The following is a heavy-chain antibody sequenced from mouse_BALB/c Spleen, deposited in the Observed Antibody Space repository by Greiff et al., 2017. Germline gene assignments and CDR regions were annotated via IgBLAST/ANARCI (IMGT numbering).Heavy chain of an antibody. CDR1: GYTFTSYT. V-gene: IGHV1-4*02. CDR2: INPSSGYT. CDR3: ARSRYYDGYAMDY. J-gene: IGHJ4*01. D-gene: IGHD2-3*01. Sequence: VQLLESAAELARPGASVKMSCKASGYTFTSYTMHWVKQRPGQGLEWIGYINPSSGYTEYNQKFKDKTTLTADKSSSTAYMQLSSLTSEDSAVYYCARSRYYDGYAMDYWGQGTSVTVSA.